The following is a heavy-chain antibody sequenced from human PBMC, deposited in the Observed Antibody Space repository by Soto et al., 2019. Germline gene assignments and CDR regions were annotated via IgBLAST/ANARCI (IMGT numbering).Heavy chain of an antibody. D-gene: IGHD1-26*01. CDR1: GYIFTGYA. J-gene: IGHJ4*02. CDR2: IAAGNGNT. Sequence: VQLVQSGTEARKPGASVKVSCRASGYIFTGYAIQWVRQAPGQRLEWRGWIAAGNGNTRYSQKFQVRVTISRDISASTAYIELTSLRSEDTAIYYCATTASGTNYFDHWGQGTLVTVYS. V-gene: IGHV1-3*01. CDR3: ATTASGTNYFDH.